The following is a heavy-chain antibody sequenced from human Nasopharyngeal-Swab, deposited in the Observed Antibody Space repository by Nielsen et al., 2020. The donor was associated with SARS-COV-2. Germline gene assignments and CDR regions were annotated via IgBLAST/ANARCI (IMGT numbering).Heavy chain of an antibody. J-gene: IGHJ4*02. CDR1: GYTFTNYD. CDR3: ARDPGAATLDY. V-gene: IGHV1-18*04. D-gene: IGHD3-10*01. CDR2: SSPTNGNT. Sequence: ASVKVSCKASGYTFTNYDITWVRQAPGQGLEWMGWSSPTNGNTNYALNFQGRVTMTADTSTNAAYMELRSLRYDDTAVYYCARDPGAATLDYWGQGSLVTVSS.